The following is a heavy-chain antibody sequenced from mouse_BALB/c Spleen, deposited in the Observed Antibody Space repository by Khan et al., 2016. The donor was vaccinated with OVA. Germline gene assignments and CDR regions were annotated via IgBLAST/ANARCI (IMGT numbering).Heavy chain of an antibody. J-gene: IGHJ2*01. CDR2: IWAGGST. V-gene: IGHV2-9*02. D-gene: IGHD1-3*01. CDR1: GFSLTSYC. CDR3: ARLEDI. Sequence: QVQLKESGPGLVAPSQSLSITCTVSGFSLTSYCVHWVRQPPGKGLEWLGVIWAGGSTNYNSALMYSLSISKDNSKSQVFLIMNSLQTDDRAMYYCARLEDIWGQGTTLTGAS.